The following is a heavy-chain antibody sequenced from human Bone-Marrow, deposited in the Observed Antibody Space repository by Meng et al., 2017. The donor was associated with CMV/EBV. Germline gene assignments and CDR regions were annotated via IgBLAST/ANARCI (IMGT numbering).Heavy chain of an antibody. J-gene: IGHJ4*02. D-gene: IGHD5-24*01. CDR3: ARIEMATNDY. CDR2: IKQDGSEK. Sequence: GESLKISCAASGFTFNNYAMHWVRQAPGKGLEWVANIKQDGSEKYYVDSVKGRFTISRDNAKNSLYLQMNSLRAEDTAVYYCARIEMATNDYWGQGTLVTVSS. CDR1: GFTFNNYA. V-gene: IGHV3-7*01.